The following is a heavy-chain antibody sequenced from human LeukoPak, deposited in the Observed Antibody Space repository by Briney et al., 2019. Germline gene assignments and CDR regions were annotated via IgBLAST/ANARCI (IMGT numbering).Heavy chain of an antibody. J-gene: IGHJ6*02. D-gene: IGHD4-4*01. CDR2: TYYRSKWYN. Sequence: SQTLSLTCAISGDSVSSNSAAWNWIRQSPSRGLEWLGRTYYRSKWYNDYAVSAKSRITINPDTSKNQFSLQLNSVTPEDTAVYYCAREKDHSNYFYYYYGMDVWGQGTTVTVSS. CDR1: GDSVSSNSAA. CDR3: AREKDHSNYFYYYYGMDV. V-gene: IGHV6-1*01.